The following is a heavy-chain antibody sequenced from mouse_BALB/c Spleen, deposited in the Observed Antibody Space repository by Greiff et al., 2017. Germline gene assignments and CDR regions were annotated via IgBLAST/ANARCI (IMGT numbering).Heavy chain of an antibody. CDR2: IYPSDSYT. CDR3: TNWDYFDD. CDR1: GYTFTSYW. D-gene: IGHD4-1*01. J-gene: IGHJ2*01. V-gene: IGHV1-69*02. Sequence: QVQLQQPGAELVRPGASVKLSCKASGYTFTSYWINWVKQRPGQGLEWIGNIYPSDSYTNYNQKFKDKATLTVDKSSSTAYMQLSSPTSEDSAVYYCTNWDYFDDWGQGTTLTVSS.